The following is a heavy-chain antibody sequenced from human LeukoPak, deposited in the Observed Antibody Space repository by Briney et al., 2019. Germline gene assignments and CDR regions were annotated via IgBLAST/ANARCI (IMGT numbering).Heavy chain of an antibody. D-gene: IGHD1-26*01. Sequence: GASVKVSCKASGGTFSSYAISWVRQAPGQGLEWMGGIIPIFGTANYAQKFQGRVTITADESTSTAYMELSSLRSEDTAVYYCARGGFGSYYTEFDYWGQGTLVTASS. CDR3: ARGGFGSYYTEFDY. CDR2: IIPIFGTA. V-gene: IGHV1-69*13. CDR1: GGTFSSYA. J-gene: IGHJ4*02.